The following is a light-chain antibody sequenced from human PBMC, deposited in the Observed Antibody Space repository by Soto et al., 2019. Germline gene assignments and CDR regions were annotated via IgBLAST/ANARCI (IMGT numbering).Light chain of an antibody. V-gene: IGKV3-11*01. CDR2: DAS. J-gene: IGKJ5*01. CDR3: QQRNNWPTIT. Sequence: EIVITLSAATLSLSPGERATLSCRASQSVSSYLAWYQQKPGQAHRILIYDASHRATGIPARCSGSRSGTDFTLTTSSLETEDFAVYYGQQRNNWPTITFGPGTRLAI. CDR1: QSVSSY.